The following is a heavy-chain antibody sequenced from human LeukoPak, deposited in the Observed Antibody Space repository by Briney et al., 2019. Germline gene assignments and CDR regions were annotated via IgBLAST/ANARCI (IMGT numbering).Heavy chain of an antibody. Sequence: GGSLRLSCAASGFTFSSYAMHWVRQAPGKGLEWVAVISYDGSNKYYADSVKGRFTISRDNSKNTLYLQMNSLRAEDTAVYYCARDRHWGLFDYWGQGTLVTVSS. J-gene: IGHJ4*02. CDR1: GFTFSSYA. V-gene: IGHV3-30-3*01. CDR3: ARDRHWGLFDY. CDR2: ISYDGSNK. D-gene: IGHD7-27*01.